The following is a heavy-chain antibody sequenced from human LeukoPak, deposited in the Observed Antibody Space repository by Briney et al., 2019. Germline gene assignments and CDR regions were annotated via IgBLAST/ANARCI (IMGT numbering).Heavy chain of an antibody. Sequence: SETLSLTCAVSDYSISSGYYWGWIRQPPGKGLEWIGSIYRSGSTYYNPSLKSRVTISVDTSKNQFSLKLSSVTAADTAVYYCARVRTISPYSSSWYFDYWGQGTLVTVSS. CDR2: IYRSGST. CDR3: ARVRTISPYSSSWYFDY. CDR1: DYSISSGYY. D-gene: IGHD6-13*01. J-gene: IGHJ4*02. V-gene: IGHV4-38-2*01.